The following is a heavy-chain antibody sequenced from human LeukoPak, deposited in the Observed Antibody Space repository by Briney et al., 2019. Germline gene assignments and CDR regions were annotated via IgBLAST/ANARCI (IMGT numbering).Heavy chain of an antibody. J-gene: IGHJ6*04. CDR2: IIPIFGMT. CDR3: ARIISMIRGAARTTGYGMDV. D-gene: IGHD3-10*01. Sequence: ASVKVSCKVSGDTFSSYAISWVRQAPGQGLEWMGGIIPIFGMTNYTQKFQGRVTITADKSTNTAYMGLTGLRSEDTAVYYCARIISMIRGAARTTGYGMDVWGKGTTVTVS. V-gene: IGHV1-69*10. CDR1: GDTFSSYA.